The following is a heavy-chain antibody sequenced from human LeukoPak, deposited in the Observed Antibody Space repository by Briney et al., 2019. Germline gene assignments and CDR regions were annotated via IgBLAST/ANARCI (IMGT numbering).Heavy chain of an antibody. Sequence: SVKVSCKASGGTFSSYAISWVRQAPGQGLEWMGWIIPIFGTANYAQKFQGRVTITADESTSTAYMELSSLRSEDTAVYYCARGRSIAARSELDYWGQGTLVTVSS. CDR3: ARGRSIAARSELDY. J-gene: IGHJ4*02. V-gene: IGHV1-69*13. CDR2: IIPIFGTA. CDR1: GGTFSSYA. D-gene: IGHD6-6*01.